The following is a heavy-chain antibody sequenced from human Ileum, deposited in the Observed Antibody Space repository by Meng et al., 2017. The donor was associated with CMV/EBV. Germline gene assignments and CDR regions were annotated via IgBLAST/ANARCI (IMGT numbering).Heavy chain of an antibody. CDR2: ISWNSGTI. Sequence: SLKISCAASGFTFDDYVMHWVRQGPGKGLEWVSGISWNSGTIDYADSVKGRFTISRDNAKNSLYLQMNSLRTEDTALYYCAKQIGYCSSTSCYSADYWGQGTLVTVSS. CDR1: GFTFDDYV. CDR3: AKQIGYCSSTSCYSADY. J-gene: IGHJ4*02. V-gene: IGHV3-9*01. D-gene: IGHD2-2*01.